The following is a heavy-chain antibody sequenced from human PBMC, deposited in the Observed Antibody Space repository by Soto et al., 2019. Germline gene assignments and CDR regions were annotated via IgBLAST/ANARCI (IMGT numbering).Heavy chain of an antibody. Sequence: SETLSLTCAVSGDPISSSKWWTWVRQTPGKGLEWIGKIDQNGITNYNPSLESRVAILKDNSKNQLSLKLTSVTAVDSAVYYCARLNRDYYYYGMDVWGQGATVTVSS. CDR2: IDQNGIT. J-gene: IGHJ6*02. V-gene: IGHV4-4*02. CDR3: ARLNRDYYYYGMDV. CDR1: GDPISSSKW.